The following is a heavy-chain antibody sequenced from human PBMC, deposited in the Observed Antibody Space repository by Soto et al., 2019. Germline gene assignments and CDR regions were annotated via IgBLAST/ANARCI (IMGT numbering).Heavy chain of an antibody. V-gene: IGHV4-59*08. CDR1: GGSSSSYY. Sequence: ETLSLTCTVAGGSSSSYYWSWIRQPPGKGLEWITYIYYSGSTNYNPSLKSRVSISVDMSNNHFSLKLSSLTAADTAVYYCARRRPTGVLASWGRGILVTVSS. CDR2: IYYSGST. CDR3: ARRRPTGVLAS. D-gene: IGHD7-27*01. J-gene: IGHJ5*01.